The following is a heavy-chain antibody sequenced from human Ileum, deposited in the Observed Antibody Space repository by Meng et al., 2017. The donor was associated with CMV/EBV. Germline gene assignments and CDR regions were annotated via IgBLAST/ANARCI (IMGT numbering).Heavy chain of an antibody. V-gene: IGHV1-46*01. CDR2: INPSGGST. Sequence: YTFTSYYMHWVRQATGQGLEWMGIINPSGGSTSYAQKFQGRVTMTRDTSTSTVYMELSSLRSEDTAVYYCARVRCTNGVCYPGYFDLWGRGTLVTVSS. CDR3: ARVRCTNGVCYPGYFDL. CDR1: YTFTSYY. J-gene: IGHJ2*01. D-gene: IGHD2-8*01.